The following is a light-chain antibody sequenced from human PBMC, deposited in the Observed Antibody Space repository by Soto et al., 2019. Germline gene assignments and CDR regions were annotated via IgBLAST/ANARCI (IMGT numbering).Light chain of an antibody. CDR1: QDISNY. J-gene: IGKJ4*01. V-gene: IGKV1-27*01. CDR3: QNYNSAPLT. CDR2: AAS. Sequence: DIQMTQSPSSLSTSVGDRVTITCRASQDISNYLVWYQQKPGKAPKLLIYAASSLQSGVPSRFSGSGSGTDFNLTISSLQPEDGATYYCQNYNSAPLTFGGGTKVEIK.